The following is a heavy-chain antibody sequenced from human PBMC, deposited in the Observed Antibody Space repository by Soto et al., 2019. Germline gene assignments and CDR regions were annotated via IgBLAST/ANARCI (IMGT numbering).Heavy chain of an antibody. CDR3: ARVSSSWGLVSYFDS. Sequence: QVQLQESGPGLVKPSETLSLTCTVSGGSVSSGSYYWSWIRQPPGKGLECIGYIYYSGSTNYNPPRRRRVTIXXDXSXXQFSLKLSSVTAADTAVYYCARVSSSWGLVSYFDSWGQGTLVTVSS. V-gene: IGHV4-61*01. J-gene: IGHJ4*02. D-gene: IGHD6-13*01. CDR1: GGSVSSGSYY. CDR2: IYYSGST.